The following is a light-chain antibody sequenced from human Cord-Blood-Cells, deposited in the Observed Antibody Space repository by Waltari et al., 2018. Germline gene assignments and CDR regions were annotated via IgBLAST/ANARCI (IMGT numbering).Light chain of an antibody. J-gene: IGKJ2*03. CDR2: LGS. CDR1: QSLLHSNGYNY. CDR3: MQALQTPYS. Sequence: DIVMTQSPLSLPVNPGEPASISCRSSQSLLHSNGYNYLDWYQKKPGQSPQLMIYLGSNRASGVPDRFSGSGSGTDFTLKISRVEAEDVGVYYCMQALQTPYSFGQGTKLEIK. V-gene: IGKV2-28*01.